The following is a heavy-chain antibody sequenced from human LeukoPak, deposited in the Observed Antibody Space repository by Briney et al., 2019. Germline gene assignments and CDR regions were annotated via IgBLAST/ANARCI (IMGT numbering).Heavy chain of an antibody. CDR1: GFTFSSYA. Sequence: PGRSLRLSCAASGFTFSSYAMHWVRQAPGKGLEWVAVISYDGSNKYYADSVKGRFTISRDNSKNTLYLQMNSLRAEDTAVYYCARAPYPYCSSTSCYGLTLFHWGQGTLATVSS. V-gene: IGHV3-30-3*01. CDR3: ARAPYPYCSSTSCYGLTLFH. D-gene: IGHD2-2*01. CDR2: ISYDGSNK. J-gene: IGHJ4*02.